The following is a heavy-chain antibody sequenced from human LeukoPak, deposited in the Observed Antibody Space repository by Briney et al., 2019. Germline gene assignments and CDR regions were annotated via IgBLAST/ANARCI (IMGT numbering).Heavy chain of an antibody. CDR3: ASRGYSYGDNWFDP. CDR1: GGSISSYY. Sequence: PSETLSLTCTVSGGSISSYYWSWIRQPAGKGLEWIGRIYTSGSTNYNPSLKSRVTISVDTSKNQFSLKLSSVTAADTAVYYCASRGYSYGDNWFDPWGQGTLVTVSS. J-gene: IGHJ5*02. V-gene: IGHV4-4*07. D-gene: IGHD5-18*01. CDR2: IYTSGST.